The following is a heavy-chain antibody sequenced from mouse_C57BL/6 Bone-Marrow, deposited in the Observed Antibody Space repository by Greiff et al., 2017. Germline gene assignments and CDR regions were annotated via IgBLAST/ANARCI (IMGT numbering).Heavy chain of an antibody. J-gene: IGHJ4*01. CDR1: EYEFPSHD. V-gene: IGHV5-2*01. Sequence: EVQVVESGGGLVQPGESLKLSCESNEYEFPSHDMSWVRKTPEKRLELVAAINSYGGSTYYPDNMERRFIIARDNAEKTLYLQMSSLRSEDTALYYCARHIYYDYGDYAMDYWGQGTSVTVSS. CDR3: ARHIYYDYGDYAMDY. D-gene: IGHD2-4*01. CDR2: INSYGGST.